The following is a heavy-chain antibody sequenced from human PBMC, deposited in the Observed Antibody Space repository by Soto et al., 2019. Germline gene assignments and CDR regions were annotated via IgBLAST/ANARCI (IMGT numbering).Heavy chain of an antibody. CDR2: ISGSGGST. CDR3: AKDRQLEFPYNCLDP. V-gene: IGHV3-23*01. CDR1: GFTFNSYA. J-gene: IGHJ5*02. D-gene: IGHD3-3*01. Sequence: EVQLLESGGGLVQPGGSLRLSCAASGFTFNSYAMSWVRQAPGKGLQWVSAISGSGGSTYYADSVRGRFTISRDNSKNTLYLQMRTLSADDTAVYYCAKDRQLEFPYNCLDPWGQGTLVTVSS.